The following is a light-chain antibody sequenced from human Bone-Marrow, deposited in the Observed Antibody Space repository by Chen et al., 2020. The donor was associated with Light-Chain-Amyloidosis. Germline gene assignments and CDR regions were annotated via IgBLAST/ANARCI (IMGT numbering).Light chain of an antibody. V-gene: IGKV3-20*01. CDR1: QTISSNY. CDR2: GSS. Sequence: EIVLTQSPDTLSLSPGEGANLSCRASQTISSNYLTWYQQKFGQAPRLLIYGSSSRATGIPDRFTGSGSVTDFTLTINRLEPEDFAMYYCQQYGTSPLTFGGGTKVEIK. J-gene: IGKJ4*01. CDR3: QQYGTSPLT.